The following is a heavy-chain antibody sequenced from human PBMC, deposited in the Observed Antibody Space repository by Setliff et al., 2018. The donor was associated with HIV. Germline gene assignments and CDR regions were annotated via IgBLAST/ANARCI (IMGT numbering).Heavy chain of an antibody. CDR3: ARGLPAHSYYGLDV. D-gene: IGHD2-15*01. Sequence: GASVKVSCKASGGTFSSYAISWVRQAPGQGLEWMGGIIPIFGTANYAQKFQGRVTITTDESTSTAYMELSSLRSEDTAVYYCARGLPAHSYYGLDVWGQGTTVTVSS. J-gene: IGHJ6*02. V-gene: IGHV1-69*05. CDR2: IIPIFGTA. CDR1: GGTFSSYA.